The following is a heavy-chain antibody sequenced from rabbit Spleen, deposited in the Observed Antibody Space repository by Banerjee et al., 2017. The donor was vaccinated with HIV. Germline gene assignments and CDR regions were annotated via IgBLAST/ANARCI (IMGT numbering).Heavy chain of an antibody. CDR2: IYAGGSI. V-gene: IGHV1S69*01. D-gene: IGHD1-1*01. CDR1: GFTISSYH. J-gene: IGHJ3*01. CDR3: ARTHTDMIVFGFDI. Sequence: QSVEESGGRLVTPGTPLTLTCTASGFTISSYHMCWVRQAPGKGLEWIGDIYAGGSIDYASWAKGRFTISKASTTVDLKMTSPTIEDTATYFCARTHTDMIVFGFDIWGQGTLVTVS.